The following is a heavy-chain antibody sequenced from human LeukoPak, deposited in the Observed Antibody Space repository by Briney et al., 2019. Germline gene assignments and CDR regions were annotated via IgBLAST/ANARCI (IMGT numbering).Heavy chain of an antibody. CDR2: ISFDGSNE. D-gene: IGHD2-21*02. J-gene: IGHJ4*02. CDR3: ARGRVVVTAQFRAGIDF. CDR1: GFTFSSYA. Sequence: GGSLRLSCAASGFTFSSYAMHWVRQAPGKGLEWVAVISFDGSNEYYADSVKGRFTISRDNSKNTLYLQMNSLRVGDAAVYYCARGRVVVTAQFRAGIDFWGQGTLVTVSS. V-gene: IGHV3-30*04.